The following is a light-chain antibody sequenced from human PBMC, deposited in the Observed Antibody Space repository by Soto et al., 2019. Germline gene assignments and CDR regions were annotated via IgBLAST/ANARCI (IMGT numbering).Light chain of an antibody. V-gene: IGKV4-1*01. CDR1: QSVLYSSNSKNC. CDR2: WAS. J-gene: IGKJ1*01. Sequence: DIVMTQSPDSLAVSLGERATVNCKSSQSVLYSSNSKNCLAWYQQKPGQPPKLLIYWASTRESGVPDRFSGSGSGTDFTLTISRLQAEDVAVYYCQQYYSTPPWTFGQGTKVEIK. CDR3: QQYYSTPPWT.